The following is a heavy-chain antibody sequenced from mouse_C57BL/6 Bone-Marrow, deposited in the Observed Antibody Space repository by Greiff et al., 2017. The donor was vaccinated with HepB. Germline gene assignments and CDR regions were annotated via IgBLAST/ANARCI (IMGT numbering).Heavy chain of an antibody. V-gene: IGHV1-64*01. Sequence: QVQLQQPGAELVKPGASVKLSCKASGYTFTSYWMHWVKQRPGQGLEWIGMIHPNSGSTNYNEKFKSKATLTVDNSSSTAYMQLSSLTSEDSAVYYCSCHYGSGFAYWGQGTLVTVSA. CDR2: IHPNSGST. CDR1: GYTFTSYW. D-gene: IGHD1-1*01. J-gene: IGHJ3*01. CDR3: SCHYGSGFAY.